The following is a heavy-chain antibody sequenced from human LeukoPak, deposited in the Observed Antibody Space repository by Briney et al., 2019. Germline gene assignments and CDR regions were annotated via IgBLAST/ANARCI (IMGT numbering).Heavy chain of an antibody. Sequence: SETLSLTCAVSGDSISTSNSYWGWIRRPPGKGLEWVGSIYYSGNTYYNPSLKSRITISVDTSKNQFSLKLTSVTAADTAVYYCARQTGVGLFILPGGQGTLVTVSS. D-gene: IGHD3-3*01. J-gene: IGHJ4*02. CDR2: IYYSGNT. CDR1: GDSISTSNSY. V-gene: IGHV4-39*01. CDR3: ARQTGVGLFILP.